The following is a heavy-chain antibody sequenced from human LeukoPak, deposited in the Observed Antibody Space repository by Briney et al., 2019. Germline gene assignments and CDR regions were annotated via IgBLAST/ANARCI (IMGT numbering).Heavy chain of an antibody. J-gene: IGHJ3*02. Sequence: ASVNVSSTASGGTFSSYAISWVRQAPGQGLEWMGGIIPIFGTANYAQKFQGRVTITTDESTSTAYMELSSLRSEDTAVYYCARVVAGTRGDAFDIWGQGTMVTVSS. V-gene: IGHV1-69*05. CDR1: GGTFSSYA. CDR2: IIPIFGTA. D-gene: IGHD6-19*01. CDR3: ARVVAGTRGDAFDI.